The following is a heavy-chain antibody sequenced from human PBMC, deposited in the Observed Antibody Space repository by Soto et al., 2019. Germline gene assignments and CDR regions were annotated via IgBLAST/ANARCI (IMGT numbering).Heavy chain of an antibody. V-gene: IGHV1-18*01. D-gene: IGHD4-4*01. Sequence: GASVKVSWKASGYTFTSYGISWVRQAPGQGLEWMGWISAYNGNTNYAQKLQGRVTMTTDTCTSTAYMELRSLRSDDTAVYYCARRLPVGPGYSNPQYGTDVWGQGTTVTVAS. J-gene: IGHJ6*02. CDR3: ARRLPVGPGYSNPQYGTDV. CDR1: GYTFTSYG. CDR2: ISAYNGNT.